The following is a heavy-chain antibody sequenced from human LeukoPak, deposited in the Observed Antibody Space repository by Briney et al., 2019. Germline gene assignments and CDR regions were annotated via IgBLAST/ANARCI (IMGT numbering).Heavy chain of an antibody. Sequence: ASVKVSCKVSGYTLTELSMHWMRQAPGKGLEWIGGFDPEDGETIYAQKFQGRVTMTEDTSTDTAYMELSSLRSEDTAVYYCATESELRTSPMGSCYAFDIWGQGTMVTVSS. CDR3: ATESELRTSPMGSCYAFDI. J-gene: IGHJ3*02. D-gene: IGHD2-15*01. CDR1: GYTLTELS. CDR2: FDPEDGET. V-gene: IGHV1-24*01.